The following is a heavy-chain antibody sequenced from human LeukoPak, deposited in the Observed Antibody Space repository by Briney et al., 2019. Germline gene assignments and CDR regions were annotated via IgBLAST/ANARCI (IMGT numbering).Heavy chain of an antibody. V-gene: IGHV1-69*04. CDR2: IIPILGIA. CDR1: GGTFSSYA. Sequence: ASVKVSCKASGGTFSSYAISRVRQAPGQGLEWMGRIIPILGIANYAQKFQGRVTITADKSTSTAYMELSSLRSEDTAVYYCARDYYDSSGYYLWGQGTLVTVSS. D-gene: IGHD3-22*01. CDR3: ARDYYDSSGYYL. J-gene: IGHJ5*02.